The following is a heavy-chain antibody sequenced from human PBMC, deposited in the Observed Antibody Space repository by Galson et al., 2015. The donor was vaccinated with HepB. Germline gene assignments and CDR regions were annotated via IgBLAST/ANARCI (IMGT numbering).Heavy chain of an antibody. CDR1: GFTFSSYA. CDR3: AKDLTGSCYSACDY. V-gene: IGHV3-23*01. CDR2: ISGSGSST. J-gene: IGHJ4*02. D-gene: IGHD2-15*01. Sequence: SLRLSCAASGFTFSSYAMSWVRQAPGKGLEWVSVISGSGSSTYYAESVKGRFTISRGDSKNTLYLQMNSLRAEDTAIYYCAKDLTGSCYSACDYWGQGSLVTVSS.